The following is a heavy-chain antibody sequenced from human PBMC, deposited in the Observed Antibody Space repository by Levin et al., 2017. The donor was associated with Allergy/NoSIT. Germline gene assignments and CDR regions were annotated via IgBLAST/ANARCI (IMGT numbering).Heavy chain of an antibody. J-gene: IGHJ6*02. D-gene: IGHD1-26*01. Sequence: ASVKVSCKASEYTFTNYGISWVRPAPGQGLEWMGRINTNTGNPTYAQGFTGRFVFSLDTSVSTAYLQISSLKAEDTAVYYCARIEARCHYQFNYYSAVDVWAQGTTVTVSS. CDR3: ARIEARCHYQFNYYSAVDV. CDR1: EYTFTNYG. CDR2: INTNTGNP. V-gene: IGHV7-4-1*02.